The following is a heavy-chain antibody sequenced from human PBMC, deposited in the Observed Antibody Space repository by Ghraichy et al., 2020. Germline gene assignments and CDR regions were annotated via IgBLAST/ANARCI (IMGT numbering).Heavy chain of an antibody. Sequence: ASVKVSCKASGYTFTSYGISWVRQAPGQGLEWMGWISAYNGNTNYAQKLQGRVTMTTDTSTSTAYMELRSLRSDDTAVYYCARLKTFEYSSSSNFDYWGQGTLVTVSS. J-gene: IGHJ4*02. CDR3: ARLKTFEYSSSSNFDY. D-gene: IGHD6-6*01. V-gene: IGHV1-18*01. CDR1: GYTFTSYG. CDR2: ISAYNGNT.